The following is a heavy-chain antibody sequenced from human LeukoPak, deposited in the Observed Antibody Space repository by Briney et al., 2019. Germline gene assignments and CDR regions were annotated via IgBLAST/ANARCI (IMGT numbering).Heavy chain of an antibody. CDR1: GFTFDEYA. D-gene: IGHD6-19*01. J-gene: IGHJ4*02. V-gene: IGHV3-9*01. CDR3: AKDNIRIVVAGTIDY. CDR2: ISWNSGSK. Sequence: GGSLRLSCAASGFTFDEYAMHWVRQAPGKGLEWVSGISWNSGSKGYAGSVKGRFTISRDNAKNSLYLQMNSLRSEDTALYYCAKDNIRIVVAGTIDYWCQGTLVTVSS.